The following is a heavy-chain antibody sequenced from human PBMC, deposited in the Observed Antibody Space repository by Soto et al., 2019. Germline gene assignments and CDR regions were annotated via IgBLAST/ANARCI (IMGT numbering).Heavy chain of an antibody. CDR3: ARGGIDYGMDV. V-gene: IGHV3-33*01. CDR2: IWYDGSNK. CDR1: GFTFSSYG. D-gene: IGHD3-16*01. J-gene: IGHJ6*02. Sequence: GGSLRLSCAASGFTFSSYGMHWVRQAPGKGLEWVAVIWYDGSNKYYADSVKGRFTISRDNSKNTLYLQMNSLRAEDTAVYYCARGGIDYGMDVCGQGTTVTVSS.